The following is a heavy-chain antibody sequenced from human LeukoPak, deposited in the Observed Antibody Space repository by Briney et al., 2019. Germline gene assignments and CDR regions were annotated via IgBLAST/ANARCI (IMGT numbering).Heavy chain of an antibody. CDR1: GGSISSYY. Sequence: PSETLSLTCAVSGGSISSYYWSWIRQPPGKGLEWIGYIYYSGSTNYNPSLKSRVTISVDTSKNQFSLKLSSVTAADTAVYYCARGGYCSSTSCYSPRYYYYYGMDVWGQGTTVTVSS. V-gene: IGHV4-59*12. D-gene: IGHD2-2*02. CDR2: IYYSGST. J-gene: IGHJ6*02. CDR3: ARGGYCSSTSCYSPRYYYYYGMDV.